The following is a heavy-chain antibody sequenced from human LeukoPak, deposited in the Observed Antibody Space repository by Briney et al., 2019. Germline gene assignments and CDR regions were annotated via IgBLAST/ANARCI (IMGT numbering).Heavy chain of an antibody. J-gene: IGHJ4*02. V-gene: IGHV3-7*01. Sequence: PGGSLRLSCAASGFTFISYWMSWVRQAPGKGLEWVANIKQDGSEKYYVDSVKGRFTISRDNAKNSLYLQMNSLRAEDTAVYYCARSPGYCSGGSCYVPFDYWGQGTLVTVSS. CDR2: IKQDGSEK. CDR3: ARSPGYCSGGSCYVPFDY. CDR1: GFTFISYW. D-gene: IGHD2-15*01.